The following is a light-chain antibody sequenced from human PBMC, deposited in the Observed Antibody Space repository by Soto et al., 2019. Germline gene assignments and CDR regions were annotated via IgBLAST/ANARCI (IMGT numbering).Light chain of an antibody. CDR2: EVS. CDR3: SSYTSSSTPYVV. J-gene: IGLJ2*01. CDR1: SSDVGGYNY. Sequence: QSALTQPASVSGSPGQSITISCTGTSSDVGGYNYVSWYQQHPGKAPKLMICEVSNRPSGVSNRFSGSKSGNTASLTISGLQAEDDADYYCSSYTSSSTPYVVFGGGTKLTVL. V-gene: IGLV2-14*01.